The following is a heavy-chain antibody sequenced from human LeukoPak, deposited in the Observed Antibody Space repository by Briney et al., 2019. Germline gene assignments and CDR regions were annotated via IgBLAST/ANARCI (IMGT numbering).Heavy chain of an antibody. CDR3: TTGGYEAPLFDY. CDR2: IKSKTDGGTT. V-gene: IGHV3-15*01. CDR1: GFTFSNTW. D-gene: IGHD5-12*01. Sequence: GGSLRLSCAASGFTFSNTWMSWVRQAPGKGLEWVGRIKSKTDGGTTDYAAPVKGRFTISRDDSKNTLYLQMNSLKTEDTAVYYCTTGGYEAPLFDYWGQGTLVTVSS. J-gene: IGHJ4*02.